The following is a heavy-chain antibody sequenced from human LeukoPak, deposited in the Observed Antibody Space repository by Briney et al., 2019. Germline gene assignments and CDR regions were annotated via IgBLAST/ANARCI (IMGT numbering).Heavy chain of an antibody. D-gene: IGHD2-2*01. Sequence: ASVKVSCKASGGTFSSYAISWVRQAPGQGLEWIGGIIPIFGTANYAQKFQGRVTITTDESTSTAYMELSSLRSEDTAVYYCARVLGYCSSTRCYFDYWGQGTLVTVSS. V-gene: IGHV1-69*05. CDR1: GGTFSSYA. J-gene: IGHJ4*02. CDR2: IIPIFGTA. CDR3: ARVLGYCSSTRCYFDY.